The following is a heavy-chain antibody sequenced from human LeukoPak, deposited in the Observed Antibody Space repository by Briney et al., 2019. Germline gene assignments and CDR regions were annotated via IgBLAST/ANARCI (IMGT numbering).Heavy chain of an antibody. CDR1: GASINNYF. CDR2: IYSGGST. Sequence: SETLSLTCIVSGASINNYFWTWIRQPAGKGLEWIGRIYSGGSTTYNPSLNSRVTMSLDTSKNQFSLKLISVTAADTAVYYCARNSGDYWGQGTLVTVSS. V-gene: IGHV4-4*07. D-gene: IGHD4-23*01. J-gene: IGHJ4*02. CDR3: ARNSGDY.